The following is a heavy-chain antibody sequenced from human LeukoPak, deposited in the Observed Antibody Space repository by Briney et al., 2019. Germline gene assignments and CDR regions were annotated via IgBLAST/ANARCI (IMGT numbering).Heavy chain of an antibody. V-gene: IGHV4-61*02. CDR3: ARFLRGATNALEI. Sequence: SETLSLTCTVSGDSISSGNYYWSWIRQPAGKGLEWIGRIYTSGNTNYNPSLKSRVTILLDMSKNQFSLKLSSVTVADTAVYYCARFLRGATNALEIWGQGTMVTVSS. CDR2: IYTSGNT. J-gene: IGHJ3*02. CDR1: GDSISSGNYY. D-gene: IGHD1-26*01.